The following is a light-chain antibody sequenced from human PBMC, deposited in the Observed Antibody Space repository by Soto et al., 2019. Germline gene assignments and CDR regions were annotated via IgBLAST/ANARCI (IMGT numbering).Light chain of an antibody. CDR1: PSVDTL. Sequence: EIVLTQSPATLSLSPGERATLSCRASPSVDTLLSWYQQKPGQVPRLLIYDASNRVTGISARFSGSGSGTDFTLTISILEPEDFAVYYCQQLLYWPITFGGGTKVEIK. CDR2: DAS. J-gene: IGKJ4*01. V-gene: IGKV3-11*01. CDR3: QQLLYWPIT.